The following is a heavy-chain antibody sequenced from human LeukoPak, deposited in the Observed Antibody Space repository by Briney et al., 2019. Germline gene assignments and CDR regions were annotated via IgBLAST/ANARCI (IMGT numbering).Heavy chain of an antibody. Sequence: GESLKISCKGSGYTFSSYWIGWVRQMPGKGLEWMGIIYPGDSDTRYSPSFQGQVTISADKSISTAYLQWSSLKASDTAMYYCARPAFMTTVTPAAFDIWGQGTMVTVSS. J-gene: IGHJ3*02. CDR2: IYPGDSDT. V-gene: IGHV5-51*01. CDR1: GYTFSSYW. CDR3: ARPAFMTTVTPAAFDI. D-gene: IGHD4-17*01.